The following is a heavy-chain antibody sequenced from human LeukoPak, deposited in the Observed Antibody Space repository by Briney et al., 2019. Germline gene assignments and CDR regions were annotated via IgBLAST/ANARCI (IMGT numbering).Heavy chain of an antibody. CDR1: GFIFDDYT. J-gene: IGHJ4*02. CDR3: ATRYASGPIADY. D-gene: IGHD3-10*01. CDR2: ITWNGGTI. Sequence: GGSLRLSCVASGFIFDDYTIHWVRHAPGKGLEWVSGITWNGGTIDYADSVKGRFTISRDNAKNSLYLQMNSLRAEDTALYYCATRYASGPIADYWGQGTLVTVSS. V-gene: IGHV3-9*01.